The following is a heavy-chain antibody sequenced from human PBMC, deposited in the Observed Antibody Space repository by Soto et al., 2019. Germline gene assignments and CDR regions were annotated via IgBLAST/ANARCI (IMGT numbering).Heavy chain of an antibody. J-gene: IGHJ3*02. CDR1: GYTFTSYD. CDR2: MNPNSGNT. CDR3: ARDPYYYDSSGYQAHDAFDI. V-gene: IGHV1-8*01. Sequence: GASVKVSCKASGYTFTSYDINWVRQATGQGLEWMGWMNPNSGNTGYAQKFQGRVTMTTDTSTSTAYMELRSLRSDDTAVYYCARDPYYYDSSGYQAHDAFDIWGQGTMVTVSS. D-gene: IGHD3-22*01.